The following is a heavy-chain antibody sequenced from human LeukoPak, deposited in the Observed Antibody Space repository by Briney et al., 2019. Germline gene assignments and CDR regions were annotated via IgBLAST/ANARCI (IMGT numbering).Heavy chain of an antibody. V-gene: IGHV3-7*01. D-gene: IGHD2-15*01. CDR2: IKQDGSEK. CDR1: GFTFSSYW. J-gene: IGHJ4*02. Sequence: GSLRLSCAASGFTFSSYWMSWVRQAPGKGLEWVANIKQDGSEKYYVDSVKGRFTISRDSSTNTLYLQMNSLRADDTAIYYCARDYSAKYYFDYWGQGTLVTVSS. CDR3: ARDYSAKYYFDY.